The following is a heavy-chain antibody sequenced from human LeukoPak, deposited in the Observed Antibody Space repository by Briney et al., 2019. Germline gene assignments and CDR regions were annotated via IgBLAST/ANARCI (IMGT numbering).Heavy chain of an antibody. CDR1: GFTFSSYA. Sequence: GGSLRLSCAASGFTFSSYAMHWVRQAPGKGLEWVAVISYDGSNKYYTDSVKGRFTISRDNSKNTLYLQMNSLRAEDTAVYYCARAGGSSGYWLDYWGQGTLVTVSS. CDR3: ARAGGSSGYWLDY. V-gene: IGHV3-30*10. D-gene: IGHD3-22*01. CDR2: ISYDGSNK. J-gene: IGHJ4*02.